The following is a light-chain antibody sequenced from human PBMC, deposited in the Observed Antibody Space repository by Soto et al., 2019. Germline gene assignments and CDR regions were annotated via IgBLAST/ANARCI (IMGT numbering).Light chain of an antibody. CDR3: RQSSTTPPFT. V-gene: IGKV1-39*01. Sequence: DIQMTQSPSSLSASVGDRVTITCRASQSISIYLHWYQQKPGKAPKLLIYAASSLQSGVPSRFSADGSCTDVTLTRSSLQPQAFATYYRRQSSTTPPFTFGPGTKVAIK. J-gene: IGKJ3*01. CDR1: QSISIY. CDR2: AAS.